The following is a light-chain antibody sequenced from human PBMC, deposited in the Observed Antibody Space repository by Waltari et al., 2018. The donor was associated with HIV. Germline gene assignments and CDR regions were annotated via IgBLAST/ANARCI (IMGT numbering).Light chain of an antibody. CDR1: STAITSHHF. Sequence: QSALTQPASVSGSPGQSITTSCTGHSTAITSHHFISWYQQLPGKAPMLLIYEVSHRPAGIPDRFSASKSGNTASLTVSGLQAEDEADYYCASYTTSDFLLFGGGTKLTVL. J-gene: IGLJ3*02. CDR2: EVS. V-gene: IGLV2-14*01. CDR3: ASYTTSDFLL.